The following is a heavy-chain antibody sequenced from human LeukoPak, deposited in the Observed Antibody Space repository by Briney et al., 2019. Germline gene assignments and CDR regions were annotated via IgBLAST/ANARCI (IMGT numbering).Heavy chain of an antibody. V-gene: IGHV3-30-3*01. D-gene: IGHD3-10*01. CDR2: ISYDGSNK. J-gene: IGHJ4*02. Sequence: GGSLRLSCAASGFTFSSYAMHWVRQAPGKELEWVAVISYDGSNKYYADSVKGRYTISRDNSKNTLYLQMNSLRAEDTAVYYCARGDPGYYFDYWGQGTLVTVSS. CDR3: ARGDPGYYFDY. CDR1: GFTFSSYA.